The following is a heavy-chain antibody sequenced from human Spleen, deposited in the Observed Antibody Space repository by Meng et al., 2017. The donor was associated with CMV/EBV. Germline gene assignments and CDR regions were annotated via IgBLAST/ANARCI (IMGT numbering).Heavy chain of an antibody. D-gene: IGHD2-2*01. J-gene: IGHJ3*02. CDR3: AREGTFCSGTSCYDEFDM. Sequence: LRLSCTVSGDSISSGSFYWSWIRQPPGKGLEWIGHIYFTGSTKYNPSLKSRVTMSVDTSKNEFSLKMTSVTAADTAVYYCAREGTFCSGTSCYDEFDMWGQGRVVTVSS. V-gene: IGHV4-61*01. CDR1: GDSISSGSFY. CDR2: IYFTGST.